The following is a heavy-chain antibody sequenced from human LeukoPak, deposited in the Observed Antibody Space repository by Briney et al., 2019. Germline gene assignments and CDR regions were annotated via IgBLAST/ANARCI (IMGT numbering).Heavy chain of an antibody. J-gene: IGHJ6*03. CDR2: IYENGDT. Sequence: SETLSFTCSVSGGPIRGSDSYWTWTRQAPGKGLEFIGSIYENGDTYDNPSLRSRVSISVDTSKNQFSLKVTSVTAADTAVYYCARGERSPPNYYNYMDVWGKGATVTVSS. V-gene: IGHV4-39*07. CDR3: ARGERSPPNYYNYMDV. CDR1: GGPIRGSDSY. D-gene: IGHD1-26*01.